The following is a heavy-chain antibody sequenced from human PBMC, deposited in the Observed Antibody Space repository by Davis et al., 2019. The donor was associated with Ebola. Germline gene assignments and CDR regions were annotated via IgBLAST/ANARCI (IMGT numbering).Heavy chain of an antibody. V-gene: IGHV3-7*03. CDR1: GFTFSSYW. D-gene: IGHD4-17*01. CDR3: AKDRRTVTTDWDY. Sequence: GGSLRLSCAASGFTFSSYWMSWVRQAPGKGLEWVANIKQDGSEKYYVDSVKGRFTISRDNTKNSLYLQMNSLRAEDTAVYYCAKDRRTVTTDWDYWGQGTLVTVSS. J-gene: IGHJ4*02. CDR2: IKQDGSEK.